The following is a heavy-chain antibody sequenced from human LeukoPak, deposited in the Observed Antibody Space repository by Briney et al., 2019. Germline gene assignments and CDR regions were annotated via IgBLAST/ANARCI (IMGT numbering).Heavy chain of an antibody. Sequence: QAGGSLRLSCAASGFPFSSYAMSWVRQAPGKGLVWVSRLNSDGTTINYADSVKGRFTISRDNAKNTVYLQMSGLRDDDTALYFCVRGAGGPRNYVLDYWGQGALVSVSS. D-gene: IGHD3-10*02. CDR3: VRGAGGPRNYVLDY. CDR2: LNSDGTTI. V-gene: IGHV3-74*01. J-gene: IGHJ4*02. CDR1: GFPFSSYA.